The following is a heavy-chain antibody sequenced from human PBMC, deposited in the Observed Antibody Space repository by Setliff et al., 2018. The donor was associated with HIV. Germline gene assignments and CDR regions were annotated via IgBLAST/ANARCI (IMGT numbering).Heavy chain of an antibody. CDR1: GFSFSRYW. J-gene: IGHJ6*02. CDR2: IDHFGSEE. Sequence: SLRLSCAASGFSFSRYWMSWVRQAPGKGLEWVASIDHFGSEENYVDSVKGRFTISRDNTKNSLHLQMDSLRVEDTTVYYCTRKLAPGHGMDVWGQGTTVTVSS. V-gene: IGHV3-7*01. D-gene: IGHD3-3*02. CDR3: TRKLAPGHGMDV.